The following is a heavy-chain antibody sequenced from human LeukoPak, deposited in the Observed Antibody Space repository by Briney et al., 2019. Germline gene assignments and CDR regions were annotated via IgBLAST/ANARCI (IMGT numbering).Heavy chain of an antibody. CDR2: INSDCHST. CDR1: GFTFSNYW. Sequence: GGPLRLSCAASGFTFSNYWVHWGRQPPGKVVVWVSRINSDCHSTSYEDSVKGRFTISRDNAKNTLYLQMNSLRAEDTAVYYCARVRRGDNWFDPWGQGTLVTVSS. CDR3: ARVRRGDNWFDP. J-gene: IGHJ5*02. D-gene: IGHD1-26*01. V-gene: IGHV3-74*01.